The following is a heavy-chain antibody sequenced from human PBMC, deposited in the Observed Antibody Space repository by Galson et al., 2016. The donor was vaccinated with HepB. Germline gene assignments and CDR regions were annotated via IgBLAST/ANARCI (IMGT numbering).Heavy chain of an antibody. D-gene: IGHD6-19*01. CDR2: AYHTGTT. Sequence: SETLSLTCTVSGDSMTSNWYSWVRQPPGQGLEWIGEAYHTGTTHYNPSLKNRATMSIDKSNNHLSLTLNFVTAADTAIYYCARHIAVAGTGGFDYWGQGTLVTVSS. CDR3: ARHIAVAGTGGFDY. V-gene: IGHV4-4*02. J-gene: IGHJ4*02. CDR1: GDSMTSNW.